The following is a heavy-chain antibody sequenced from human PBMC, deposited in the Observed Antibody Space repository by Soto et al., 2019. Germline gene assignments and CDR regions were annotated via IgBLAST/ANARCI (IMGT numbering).Heavy chain of an antibody. J-gene: IGHJ4*02. CDR1: GYTFTSYG. D-gene: IGHD6-13*01. CDR3: ARSPVYYSSSWYGGFDY. V-gene: IGHV1-18*04. CDR2: ISAYNGNT. Sequence: GASVKVSCKASGYTFTSYGISWVRQAPGQGLEWMGWISAYNGNTNYAQKLQGRVTMTTDTSTSTAYMELRSLRSDDTAVYYCARSPVYYSSSWYGGFDYWGQGTLVTVSS.